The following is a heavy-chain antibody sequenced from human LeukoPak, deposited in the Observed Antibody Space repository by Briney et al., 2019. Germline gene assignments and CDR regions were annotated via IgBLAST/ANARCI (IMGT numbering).Heavy chain of an antibody. V-gene: IGHV1-2*02. D-gene: IGHD3-9*01. CDR1: GYTFTSYA. CDR3: ARTRYFNWFDP. J-gene: IGHJ5*02. CDR2: INPNSGGT. Sequence: ASVKVSCKASGYTFTSYAMHWVRQAPGQGLEWMGWINPNSGGTNYAQKFQGRVTMTRDTSISTAYMELSRLRSDDTAVYYCARTRYFNWFDPWGQGTLVTVSS.